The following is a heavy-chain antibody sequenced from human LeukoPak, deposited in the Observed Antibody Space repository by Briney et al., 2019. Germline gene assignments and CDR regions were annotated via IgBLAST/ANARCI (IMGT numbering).Heavy chain of an antibody. J-gene: IGHJ4*02. D-gene: IGHD3-22*01. CDR2: ISYDGSNK. CDR1: GFTFSSYA. CDR3: SKMRDYYDSSGYDYGDSPYFFDY. Sequence: QPGGSLRLSCAASGFTFSSYAMHWVRQAPGKGLEWVAVISYDGSNKYYADSVKGRFTISRDNSKNTLYLQMNSLRAEDTAVYYCSKMRDYYDSSGYDYGDSPYFFDYWGQGTLVTVSS. V-gene: IGHV3-30-3*02.